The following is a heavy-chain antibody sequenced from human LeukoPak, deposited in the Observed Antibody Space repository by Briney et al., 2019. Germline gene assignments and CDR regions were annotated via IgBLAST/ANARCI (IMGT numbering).Heavy chain of an antibody. V-gene: IGHV4-34*01. D-gene: IGHD6-6*01. J-gene: IGHJ6*02. Sequence: GSLRLSCAASGFTFSDYYMSWIRQPPGKGLEWIGEINHSGSTNYNPSLKSRVTISVDTSKNQFSLKLSSVTAADTAVYYCARVKKRSIAARDYYYYGMDVWGQGTTVTVSS. CDR2: INHSGST. CDR3: ARVKKRSIAARDYYYYGMDV. CDR1: GFTFSDYY.